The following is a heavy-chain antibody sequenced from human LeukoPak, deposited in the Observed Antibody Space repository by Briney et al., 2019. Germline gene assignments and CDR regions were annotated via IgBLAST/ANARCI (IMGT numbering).Heavy chain of an antibody. V-gene: IGHV1-69*13. Sequence: SVKVSCKVSGYTLTELSMHWVRQAPGQGLEWMGGIIPIFGTANYAQKFQGRVTITADESTSTAYMELSSLRSEDTAVYYCARDNIAVAGTFHYWGQGTLVTVSS. D-gene: IGHD6-19*01. CDR1: GYTLTELS. J-gene: IGHJ4*02. CDR3: ARDNIAVAGTFHY. CDR2: IIPIFGTA.